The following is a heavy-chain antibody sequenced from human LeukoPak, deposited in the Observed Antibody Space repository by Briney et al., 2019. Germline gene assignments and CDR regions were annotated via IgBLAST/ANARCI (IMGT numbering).Heavy chain of an antibody. CDR1: GGSISSSSYY. CDR3: ARGRGITMTSMGYYYMDV. V-gene: IGHV4-39*07. Sequence: PSETLSLTCTVSGGSISSSSYYWGWIRQPPGKGLEWIGSIYYSGSTYYNPSLKSRVTISVDTSKNQFSLKLSSVTAADTAVYYCARGRGITMTSMGYYYMDVWGKGTTVTVSS. D-gene: IGHD3-22*01. J-gene: IGHJ6*03. CDR2: IYYSGST.